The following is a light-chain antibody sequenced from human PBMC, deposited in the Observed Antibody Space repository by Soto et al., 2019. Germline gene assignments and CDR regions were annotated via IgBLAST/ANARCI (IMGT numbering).Light chain of an antibody. CDR3: QQYSSYST. CDR2: KAS. V-gene: IGKV1-5*03. CDR1: QSISGW. Sequence: DIQMTQSPSALSASVGDRVTITCRASQSISGWLAWYQQKPGKAPKLLIYKASSLESGVPSRFGGSGSGTEFTLTISSLQPDDFATYYCQQYSSYSTFGQGTKVEIE. J-gene: IGKJ1*01.